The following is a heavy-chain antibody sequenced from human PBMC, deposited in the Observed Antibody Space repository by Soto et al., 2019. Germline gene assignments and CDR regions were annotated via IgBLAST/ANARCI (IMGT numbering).Heavy chain of an antibody. D-gene: IGHD3-10*01. CDR1: GHIVSINYAA. Sequence: SQTLSLTCAISGHIVSINYAAWNWIRQSPSRGLEWLGRTYYRSKWNNEYALPVKRRITINPDSPKHQVSLHHNSLTPEVTAVYYCTGITSFRGMDVWGQGTPVTVSS. V-gene: IGHV6-1*01. CDR3: TGITSFRGMDV. CDR2: TYYRSKWNN. J-gene: IGHJ6*02.